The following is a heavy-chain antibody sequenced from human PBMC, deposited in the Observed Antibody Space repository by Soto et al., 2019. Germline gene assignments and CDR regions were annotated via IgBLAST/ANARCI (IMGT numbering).Heavy chain of an antibody. CDR2: LHSGGDT. CDR1: GIPVSSNY. CDR3: ARDGPYYYASRMDV. V-gene: IGHV3-53*04. Sequence: EVQLVESGGGLVQPGGSLRLSGAASGIPVSSNYMTWVRLAPGKGLEWVSVLHSGGDTYYANSVKGRFTISRHDSTNTLFLQMNSLTPEDTAVYYCARDGPYYYASRMDVWGQGTTVTVSS. J-gene: IGHJ6*02. D-gene: IGHD3-10*01.